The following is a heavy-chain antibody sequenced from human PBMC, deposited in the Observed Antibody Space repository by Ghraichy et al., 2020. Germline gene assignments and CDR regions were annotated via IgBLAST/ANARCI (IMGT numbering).Heavy chain of an antibody. D-gene: IGHD3-22*01. Sequence: GGSLRLSWTASGFAFSRDWMSWIVQAPGKGLEWVANIKQDGSEKYYVDSVKGRFTISRDNAKNSLYLQMNSLRAEDTAVYYCAREYYYDSSGLDYWGQGTLVTVSS. CDR2: IKQDGSEK. CDR1: GFAFSRDW. J-gene: IGHJ4*02. CDR3: AREYYYDSSGLDY. V-gene: IGHV3-7*01.